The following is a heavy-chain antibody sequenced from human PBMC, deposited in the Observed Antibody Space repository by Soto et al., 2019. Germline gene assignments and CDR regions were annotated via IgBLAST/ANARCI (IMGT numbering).Heavy chain of an antibody. Sequence: EVQLVETGGGLIQPGGSLRLSCAASGFTVSSNYMSWVRQAPGKGLEWVSVIYSGGSTYYADSVKGRFTISRDNSKNTLYLQMNSLRAEDTAVYYCARVSYSSGWYSTTHDAFDIWGQGTMVTVSS. CDR1: GFTVSSNY. D-gene: IGHD6-19*01. CDR3: ARVSYSSGWYSTTHDAFDI. CDR2: IYSGGST. J-gene: IGHJ3*02. V-gene: IGHV3-53*02.